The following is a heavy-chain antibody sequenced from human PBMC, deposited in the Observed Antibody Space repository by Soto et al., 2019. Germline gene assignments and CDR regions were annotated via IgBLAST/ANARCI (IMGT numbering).Heavy chain of an antibody. CDR2: ISWNSGSI. CDR1: GLPFDDYA. V-gene: IGHV3-9*01. CDR3: AKPTSSGWYGVYFQH. D-gene: IGHD6-19*01. J-gene: IGHJ1*01. Sequence: EVQLVESGGGLVQPGRSLRLSCAASGLPFDDYAMHWVRHAPWKGQERVSGISWNSGSIGYADAVKVRFTISRDNSKNSLYLQMNSLRAEDTTLYYCAKPTSSGWYGVYFQHWGQCTLVTVSS.